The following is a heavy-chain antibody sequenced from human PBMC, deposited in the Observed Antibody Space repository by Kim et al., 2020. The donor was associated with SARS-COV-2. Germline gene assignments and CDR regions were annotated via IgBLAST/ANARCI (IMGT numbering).Heavy chain of an antibody. Sequence: ASVKVSCKASGYTFTSYGISWVRQAPGQGLEWMGWISAYNGNTNYAQKLQGRVTMTTDTSTSTAYMELRSLRSDDTAVYYCARDFYGDYAPYYYYYYGMDVWGQGTTVTVSS. CDR3: ARDFYGDYAPYYYYYYGMDV. J-gene: IGHJ6*02. D-gene: IGHD4-17*01. CDR1: GYTFTSYG. V-gene: IGHV1-18*01. CDR2: ISAYNGNT.